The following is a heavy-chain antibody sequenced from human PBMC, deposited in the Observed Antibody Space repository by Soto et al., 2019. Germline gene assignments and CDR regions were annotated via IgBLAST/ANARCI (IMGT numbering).Heavy chain of an antibody. D-gene: IGHD2-8*01. CDR1: GFTFRNHA. CDR2: IWYDGTSK. CDR3: ARDQGVVIIKDH. J-gene: IGHJ4*02. V-gene: IGHV3-33*08. Sequence: QVQLVESGGGVVQPGRSLRLSCAASGFTFRNHAMHWVRQAPGKGLEWVGLIWYDGTSKYYADSVKGRFTISRDNSKNTLYLEMNSLRVEDTAIYYCARDQGVVIIKDHWGQGTLVIVSS.